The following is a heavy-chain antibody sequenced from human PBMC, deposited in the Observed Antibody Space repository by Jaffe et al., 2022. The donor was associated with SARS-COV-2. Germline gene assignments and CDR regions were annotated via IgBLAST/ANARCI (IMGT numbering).Heavy chain of an antibody. Sequence: QVQLVESGGGVVQPGRSLRLSCAASGFTFSSYAMHWVRQAPGKGLEWVAVISYDGSNKYYADSVKGRFTISRDNSKNTLYLQMNSLRAEDTAVYYCARDKWEWELVNYFDYWGQGTLVTVSS. D-gene: IGHD1-26*01. CDR1: GFTFSSYA. CDR2: ISYDGSNK. CDR3: ARDKWEWELVNYFDY. J-gene: IGHJ4*02. V-gene: IGHV3-30*04.